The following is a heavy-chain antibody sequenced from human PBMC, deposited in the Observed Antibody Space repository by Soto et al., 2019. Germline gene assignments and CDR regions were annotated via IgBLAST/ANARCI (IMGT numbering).Heavy chain of an antibody. V-gene: IGHV4-31*03. CDR2: IYYSGST. CDR3: ARGLVVTAIPGPYYFDY. CDR1: GGSISSGGYY. D-gene: IGHD2-21*02. J-gene: IGHJ4*02. Sequence: PSETLSLTCTVSGGSISSGGYYWSWIRQHPGKGLEWIGYIYYSGSTYYNPSLKSRVTISVDTSKNQFSLKLSSVTAADTAVYYCARGLVVTAIPGPYYFDYWGQGTLVTVSS.